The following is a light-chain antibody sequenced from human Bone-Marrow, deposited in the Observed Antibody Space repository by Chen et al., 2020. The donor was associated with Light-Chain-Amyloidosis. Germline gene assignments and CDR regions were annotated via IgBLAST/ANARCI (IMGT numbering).Light chain of an antibody. CDR3: QSYQGSSQGV. CDR1: SGSIATNY. CDR2: EDD. Sequence: FMVTQPHSVSESPGKTVITSCTRSSGSIATNYVQWYQQRPGSSPTTVIYEDDQRPSGVPDRFSGSIDRSSNSASLTISGLKTEDEADYYCQSYQGSSQGVFGGGTKLTVL. V-gene: IGLV6-57*01. J-gene: IGLJ3*02.